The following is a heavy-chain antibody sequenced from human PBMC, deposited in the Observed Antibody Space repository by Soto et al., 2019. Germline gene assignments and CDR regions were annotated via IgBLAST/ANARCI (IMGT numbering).Heavy chain of an antibody. CDR3: AREYSVEMDTTYYYYGMAV. V-gene: IGHV3-21*01. Sequence: GGSLRLSCAASGFTFSSYSMNWVRQAPGKGLEWVSSISSSSSYIYYADSVKGRFTISRDNAKNSLYLQMNSQRAEDTAVYYCAREYSVEMDTTYYYYGMAVWGQGTTVTVSS. CDR1: GFTFSSYS. D-gene: IGHD5-18*01. J-gene: IGHJ6*02. CDR2: ISSSSSYI.